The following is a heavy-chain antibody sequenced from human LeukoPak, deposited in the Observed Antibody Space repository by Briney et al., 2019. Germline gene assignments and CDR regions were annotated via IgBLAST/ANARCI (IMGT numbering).Heavy chain of an antibody. Sequence: KSSETLSLTCSVSGGSISNYYLNWIRQIPGKGLEWIGYVFYTGITDYNPSLKSRVSISADTSKNQFSLMLTSVTAADTAVYYCARGPPGKRFASPITMVRGVIGYMDVWGQGALVTVSS. CDR2: VFYTGIT. J-gene: IGHJ4*02. D-gene: IGHD3-10*01. CDR1: GGSISNYY. CDR3: ARGPPGKRFASPITMVRGVIGYMDV. V-gene: IGHV4-59*01.